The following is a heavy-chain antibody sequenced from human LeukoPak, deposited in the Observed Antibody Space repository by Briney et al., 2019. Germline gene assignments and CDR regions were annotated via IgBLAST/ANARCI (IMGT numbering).Heavy chain of an antibody. Sequence: GGSLRLSCAASGFTFSSYGMHWVRQAPGKGLEWVAVIWYDGSNKYYADSVKGRFTISRDNSKNTLYLQMNSLRAEDTAVYYCARGEWFGELLPFDYWGQGTLVTVSS. CDR1: GFTFSSYG. V-gene: IGHV3-33*01. CDR2: IWYDGSNK. J-gene: IGHJ4*02. D-gene: IGHD3-10*01. CDR3: ARGEWFGELLPFDY.